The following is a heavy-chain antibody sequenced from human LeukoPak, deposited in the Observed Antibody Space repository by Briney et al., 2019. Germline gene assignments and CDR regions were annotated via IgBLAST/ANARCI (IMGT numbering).Heavy chain of an antibody. CDR2: SGGDGGST. V-gene: IGHV3-23*01. Sequence: PGGSLRLSCAASGFTFSSYGMHWVRQAPGKGLEWVSASGGDGGSTYADSVKGRFTISRDNSKNTLYLQMNSLRAEDTATYYCAKALNYWYFDLWGRGNLVTVSS. CDR3: AKALNYWYFDL. CDR1: GFTFSSYG. J-gene: IGHJ2*01.